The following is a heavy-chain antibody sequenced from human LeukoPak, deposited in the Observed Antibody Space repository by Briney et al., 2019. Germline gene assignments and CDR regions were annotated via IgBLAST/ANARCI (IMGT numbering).Heavy chain of an antibody. J-gene: IGHJ4*02. CDR1: GFTFSSYW. CDR2: IKQDGSEK. V-gene: IGHV3-7*01. CDR3: ARVLSLRYFDWVLYADS. Sequence: GGSLRLSCAASGFTFSSYWMSWVRQAPGKGLEWVANIKQDGSEKYYVDSVKGRFTISRDNAKNSLYLQMNSLRAEDTAVYYCARVLSLRYFDWVLYADSWGQGTLVTVSS. D-gene: IGHD3-9*01.